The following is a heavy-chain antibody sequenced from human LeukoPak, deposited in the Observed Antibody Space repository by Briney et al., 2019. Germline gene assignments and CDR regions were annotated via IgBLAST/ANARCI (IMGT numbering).Heavy chain of an antibody. V-gene: IGHV3-7*01. CDR3: ARVGAPYYDFWSGYYSHYYYMDV. D-gene: IGHD3-3*01. CDR2: IKQDGSEK. J-gene: IGHJ6*03. CDR1: GFTFSSYW. Sequence: GGPLRLSCAASGFTFSSYWMSWVRQAPGKGLKWVANIKQDGSEKYYVDSVKGRFTISRDNAKNSLYLQMNSLRAEDTAVYYCARVGAPYYDFWSGYYSHYYYMDVWGKGTTVTVSS.